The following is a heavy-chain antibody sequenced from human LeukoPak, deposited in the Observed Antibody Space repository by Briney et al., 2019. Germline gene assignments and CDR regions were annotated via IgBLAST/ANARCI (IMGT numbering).Heavy chain of an antibody. J-gene: IGHJ5*02. Sequence: PGGSLRLSCAASGFTFSSYGMHWVRQAPGKGLEWVAVISYDGSNKYYADSVKGRFTISRDNSKNTLYLQMNSLRAEDTAVYYCAKDRLIAAAAFNWFDPWGQGTLVTVSS. CDR1: GFTFSSYG. CDR2: ISYDGSNK. V-gene: IGHV3-30*18. CDR3: AKDRLIAAAAFNWFDP. D-gene: IGHD6-13*01.